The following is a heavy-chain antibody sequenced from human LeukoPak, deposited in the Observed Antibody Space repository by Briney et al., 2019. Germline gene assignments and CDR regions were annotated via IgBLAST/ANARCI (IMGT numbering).Heavy chain of an antibody. J-gene: IGHJ4*02. CDR3: AKGFTTGWSEGYLDY. CDR2: ISGGNT. CDR1: GFTLTNYA. D-gene: IGHD6-19*01. V-gene: IGHV3-23*01. Sequence: GGCLRLSCAASGFTLTNYAMNWVRQTAGKGLEWVSGISGGNTYYADSVRGRFTISRDSSKNTLYLHMDFLRAEDTAVYLCAKGFTTGWSEGYLDYWGQGTLVSVSS.